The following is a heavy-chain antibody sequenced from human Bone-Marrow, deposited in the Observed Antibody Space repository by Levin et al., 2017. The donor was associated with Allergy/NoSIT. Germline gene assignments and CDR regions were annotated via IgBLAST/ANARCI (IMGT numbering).Heavy chain of an antibody. J-gene: IGHJ6*02. CDR1: GGSIIGGYY. CDR3: AKTSRGGDTYYYYYGLDV. V-gene: IGHV4-31*03. Sequence: SETLSLTCTISGGSIIGGYYWSWIRQYPGKGLEWIGYIYPSGSTSYNPSLRSRVAISVDTSKNHFSLRLTSVTAADTAVYFCAKTSRGGDTYYYYYGLDVWGQGTTVTVSS. D-gene: IGHD4-17*01. CDR2: IYPSGST.